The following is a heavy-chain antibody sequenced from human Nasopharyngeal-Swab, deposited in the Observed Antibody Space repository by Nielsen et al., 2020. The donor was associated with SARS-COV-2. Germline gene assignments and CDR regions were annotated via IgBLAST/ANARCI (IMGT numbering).Heavy chain of an antibody. CDR3: ATKVVTLHAFDV. J-gene: IGHJ3*01. D-gene: IGHD2-21*02. CDR1: GFSFSDFS. CDR2: ISNDGRSQ. V-gene: IGHV3-30*04. Sequence: GGSLRLSCAVSGFSFSDFSMHWVRQAPGKVLEWVAFISNDGRSQYYADSVKGRFTISRDNPKKSLSLLMNSLRLEDTAVYFCATKVVTLHAFDVWGQGKMVTVSS.